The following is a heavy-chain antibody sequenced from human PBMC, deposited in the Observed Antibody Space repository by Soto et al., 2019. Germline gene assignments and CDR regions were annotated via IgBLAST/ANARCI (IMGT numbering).Heavy chain of an antibody. D-gene: IGHD6-13*01. J-gene: IGHJ4*02. CDR2: ISAYNGNT. CDR3: ARGLGRVAAAGYPGY. Sequence: ASVKVSCKASGYTFTSYGISWVRQAPGQGLEWMGWISAYNGNTNYAQKLKGRVTMTTDTSTSTAYMELRSLRSDDTAVYYCARGLGRVAAAGYPGYWGQGTLVTVSS. V-gene: IGHV1-18*04. CDR1: GYTFTSYG.